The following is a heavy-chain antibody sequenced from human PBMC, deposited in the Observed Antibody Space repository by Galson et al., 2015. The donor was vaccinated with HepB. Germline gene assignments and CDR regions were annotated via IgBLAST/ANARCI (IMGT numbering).Heavy chain of an antibody. Sequence: TLSLTCAVSGGSISSGGYSWSWIRQPPGKGLEWIGYIYHSGSTYYNPSLKSRVTISVDRSKNQFSLKLSSVTAADTAVYYCARDGYCSGGSCYSRIGSREFDYWGQGTLVTVSS. D-gene: IGHD2-15*01. CDR3: ARDGYCSGGSCYSRIGSREFDY. CDR2: IYHSGST. CDR1: GGSISSGGYS. V-gene: IGHV4-30-2*01. J-gene: IGHJ4*02.